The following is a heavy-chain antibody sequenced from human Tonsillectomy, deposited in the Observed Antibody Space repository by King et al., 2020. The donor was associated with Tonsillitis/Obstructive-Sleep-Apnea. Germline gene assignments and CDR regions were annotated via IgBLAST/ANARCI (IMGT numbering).Heavy chain of an antibody. Sequence: DVQLVETGGGLVQAGGSLRLSCAASGFTFSSYWMHWVRQAPGKGLVWVSRINSDGSSTSYADSVKGRFTISRDNAQNTPYLQMNSLRAEDTAVYYCAREGDYNMLTGYYSGPYYYYGMDVWGQGTTVTVSS. CDR2: INSDGSST. V-gene: IGHV3-74*01. J-gene: IGHJ6*02. CDR1: GFTFSSYW. D-gene: IGHD3-9*01. CDR3: AREGDYNMLTGYYSGPYYYYGMDV.